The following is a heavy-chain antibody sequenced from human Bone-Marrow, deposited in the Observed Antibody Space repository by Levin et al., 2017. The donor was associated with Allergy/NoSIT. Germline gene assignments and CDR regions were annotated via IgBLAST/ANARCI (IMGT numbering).Heavy chain of an antibody. CDR2: IEKDGNEM. CDR1: GFTFNLYW. Sequence: PGGSLRLSCAASGFTFNLYWMNWIRQAPGKGLEWVANIEKDGNEMHYVDSVEGRFTIPRDNAKNALYLEMGRLRVEATALYYCGTEVGIAVADRNCWGQGVLVTVSS. D-gene: IGHD6-19*01. J-gene: IGHJ4*02. CDR3: GTEVGIAVADRNC. V-gene: IGHV3-7*01.